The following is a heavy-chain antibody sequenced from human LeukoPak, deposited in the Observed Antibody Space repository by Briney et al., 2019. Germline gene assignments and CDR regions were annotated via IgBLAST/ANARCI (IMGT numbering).Heavy chain of an antibody. Sequence: GASVKVSCKASGYTFTSYDINWVRQATGQGLEWMGWMNPNRGNTGYAQKFQGRVTITRNTSISTAYMELSSLRSEDTAVYYCARGLLRTKWLLCYWGQGTLVTVSS. CDR3: ARGLLRTKWLLCY. D-gene: IGHD3-22*01. CDR2: MNPNRGNT. J-gene: IGHJ4*02. V-gene: IGHV1-8*03. CDR1: GYTFTSYD.